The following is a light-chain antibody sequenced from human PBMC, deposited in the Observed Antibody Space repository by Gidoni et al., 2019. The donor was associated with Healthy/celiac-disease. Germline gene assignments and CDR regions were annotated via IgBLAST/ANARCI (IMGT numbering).Light chain of an antibody. V-gene: IGKV3-15*01. Sequence: EIVMTQSPATRSVSPRERATRSCSASQSVSSNLDWYRQKPGQAPRLLIYGASTRATGIPARFSGSGSGTEFTLTISSLQSEDFAVYYCQQYHNWPLTFGGGTKLEIK. J-gene: IGKJ4*01. CDR2: GAS. CDR3: QQYHNWPLT. CDR1: QSVSSN.